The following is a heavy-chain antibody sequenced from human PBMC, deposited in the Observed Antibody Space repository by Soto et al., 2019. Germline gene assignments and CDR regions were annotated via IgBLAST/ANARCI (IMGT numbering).Heavy chain of an antibody. Sequence: GGSLRLSCAASGFTFSSYAMSWVRQAPGKGLEWVSAISGSGGSTYYADSVKGRFTISRDNSKNTLYLQMNSLRAEDTAVYYCAMPGDYGSGSYYKPENYYFDYWGQGTLVTVSS. CDR3: AMPGDYGSGSYYKPENYYFDY. D-gene: IGHD3-10*01. CDR1: GFTFSSYA. CDR2: ISGSGGST. V-gene: IGHV3-23*01. J-gene: IGHJ4*02.